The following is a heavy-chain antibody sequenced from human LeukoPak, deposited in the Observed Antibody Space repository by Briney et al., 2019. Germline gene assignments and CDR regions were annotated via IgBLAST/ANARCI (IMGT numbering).Heavy chain of an antibody. CDR3: GRGPQQLVYSLHY. D-gene: IGHD6-13*01. V-gene: IGHV3-21*01. Sequence: PGGSLGLSCAASGFTFSTYSMSWVRQAPGKRLEWASSISGSSTYIYYADSVKGRFTISRDNAKNSLYLQMNSLRAEDTAVYYCGRGPQQLVYSLHYWGQGTLVTVSS. CDR2: ISGSSTYI. CDR1: GFTFSTYS. J-gene: IGHJ4*02.